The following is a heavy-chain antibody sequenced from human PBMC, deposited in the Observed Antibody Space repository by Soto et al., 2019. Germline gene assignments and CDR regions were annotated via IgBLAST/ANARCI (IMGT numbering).Heavy chain of an antibody. J-gene: IGHJ5*02. CDR1: GYTFTSYG. CDR2: ISAYNGNT. V-gene: IGHV1-18*01. Sequence: QVQLVQSGAEVKKPGASVKVSCKASGYTFTSYGISWVRQAPGQGLEWMGWISAYNGNTNYAQKLQGRVTMTTDTYTSTAYMELRSLRSDDTAVYYCARDLGVKYTSANNNWFDPWGQGTLVTVSS. CDR3: ARDLGVKYTSANNNWFDP. D-gene: IGHD3-22*01.